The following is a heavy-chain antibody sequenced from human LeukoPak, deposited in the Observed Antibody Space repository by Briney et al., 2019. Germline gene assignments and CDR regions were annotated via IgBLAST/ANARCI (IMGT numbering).Heavy chain of an antibody. Sequence: GASVKVSCKASGYTFTSYGISWVRQAPGQGLEWMGRISVYNGKPKYAQKVQGRVTMTTDTSTTTAYMELRKLRSDDTAVYYCARVAGFGEFLHYMDVWGKGTTVIVSS. CDR3: ARVAGFGEFLHYMDV. D-gene: IGHD3-10*01. CDR1: GYTFTSYG. V-gene: IGHV1-18*01. CDR2: ISVYNGKP. J-gene: IGHJ6*03.